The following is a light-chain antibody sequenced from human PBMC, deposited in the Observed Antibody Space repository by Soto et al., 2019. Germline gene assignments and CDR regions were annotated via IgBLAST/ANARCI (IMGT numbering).Light chain of an antibody. CDR1: QSLLHSNGYNY. CDR3: MQALQTPPT. CDR2: LGS. J-gene: IGKJ5*01. V-gene: IGKV2-28*01. Sequence: DIVMTQSPLSLPVTPGEPASISCMSSQSLLHSNGYNYLDWYVQKPGQSPQLLIYLGSNRASGVPDRFSGSGSGTDFTLKISRVEAEDVGVYYCMQALQTPPTFGQGTRLET.